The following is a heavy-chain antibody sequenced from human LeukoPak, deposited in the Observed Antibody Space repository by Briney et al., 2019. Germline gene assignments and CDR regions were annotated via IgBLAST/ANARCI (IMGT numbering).Heavy chain of an antibody. J-gene: IGHJ3*01. Sequence: GGSLRLSCAASGFIFSAYSMNWVRQAPGKGLEWVSYISDSSDIIYYADSVKGRFTISRDNAKDSLYLQMNSLRAEDTAIYYCARGYSGTYPNVWGQGTMVTVSS. D-gene: IGHD1-26*01. V-gene: IGHV3-48*04. CDR2: ISDSSDII. CDR3: ARGYSGTYPNV. CDR1: GFIFSAYS.